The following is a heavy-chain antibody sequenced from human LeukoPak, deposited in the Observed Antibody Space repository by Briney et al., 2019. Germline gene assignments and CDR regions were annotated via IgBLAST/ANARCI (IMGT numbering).Heavy chain of an antibody. CDR1: GFTFSRYW. V-gene: IGHV3-74*01. Sequence: PGESLRLSCAASGFTFSRYWIHWVRQAPGKGLEWVSRINPDGSTTTYADSVKGRFTISRDNSKNTLYLQMNSLSAEDTAVYYCAKFRSDSRDAFDLWGQGTLVTVSS. CDR3: AKFRSDSRDAFDL. J-gene: IGHJ3*01. CDR2: INPDGSTT. D-gene: IGHD3-22*01.